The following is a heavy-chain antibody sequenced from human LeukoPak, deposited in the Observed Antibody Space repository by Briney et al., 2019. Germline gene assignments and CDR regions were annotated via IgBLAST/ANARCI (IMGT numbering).Heavy chain of an antibody. D-gene: IGHD2-21*01. CDR1: GFTFTSYG. CDR2: ISNSAI. V-gene: IGHV3-48*01. Sequence: GGSLRLSCTTSGFTFTSYGMNWVRQAPGKGLEWVSYISNSAILYADSVKGRFTISRDNARNALYLQMNSLRAEDTAVYYCAINGCYRGVCAFDVWGQGTMVTVSS. J-gene: IGHJ3*01. CDR3: AINGCYRGVCAFDV.